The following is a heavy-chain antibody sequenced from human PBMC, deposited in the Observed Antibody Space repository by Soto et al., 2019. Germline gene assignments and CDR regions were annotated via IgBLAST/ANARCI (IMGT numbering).Heavy chain of an antibody. CDR3: ARDRGSPRCSSTSCYTASSWFDP. Sequence: QVQLVQSGAEVKKPGSSVKVSCKASGGTFSSYAISWVGQAPGQGLEWMGGIIPIFGTANYAQKFQGRVTITADESTSTAYMELSSLRSEDTAVYYCARDRGSPRCSSTSCYTASSWFDPWGQGTLVTVSS. J-gene: IGHJ5*02. CDR1: GGTFSSYA. D-gene: IGHD2-2*02. V-gene: IGHV1-69*01. CDR2: IIPIFGTA.